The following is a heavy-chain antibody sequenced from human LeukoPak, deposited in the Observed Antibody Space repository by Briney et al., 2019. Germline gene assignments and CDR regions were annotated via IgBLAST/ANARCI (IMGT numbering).Heavy chain of an antibody. J-gene: IGHJ4*02. CDR1: GFTFSSYS. V-gene: IGHV3-48*01. Sequence: PGGSLRLSCAASGFTFSSYSMNWVRQAPGKGLEWVSYISSSSSTKYYADSVKGRFTISRDNAKNSLYLQMNSLRAEDTAVYYCARVLGMDIVVVPAAEDYWGQGTLVTVSS. D-gene: IGHD2-2*03. CDR3: ARVLGMDIVVVPAAEDY. CDR2: ISSSSSTK.